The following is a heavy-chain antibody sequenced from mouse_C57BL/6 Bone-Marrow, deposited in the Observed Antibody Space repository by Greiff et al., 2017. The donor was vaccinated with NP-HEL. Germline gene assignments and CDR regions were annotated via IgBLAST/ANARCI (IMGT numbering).Heavy chain of an antibody. Sequence: QVQLQQPGAELVKPGASVKLSCKASGYTFTSYWMQWVKQRPGQGLEWIGEIDPSDSYTNYNQKFKGKATLTVDTSSSTAYMQLSSLTSEDSAFYYCARDWDYFDYGGQGTTLTVSS. V-gene: IGHV1-50*01. CDR2: IDPSDSYT. CDR3: ARDWDYFDY. CDR1: GYTFTSYW. J-gene: IGHJ2*01. D-gene: IGHD4-1*01.